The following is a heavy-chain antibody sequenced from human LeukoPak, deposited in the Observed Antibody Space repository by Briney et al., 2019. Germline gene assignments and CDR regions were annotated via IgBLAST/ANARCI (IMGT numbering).Heavy chain of an antibody. Sequence: GGSLRLSCAASGFIFSSYWRNWIRQTPGKGLERLASIKQDGSEKYYVDAVQGRFTISRDNAKNSLYLQMNSLRAEDTAVYYCARDGPAAGLYFDYWGQGMLVTVSS. D-gene: IGHD6-13*01. CDR3: ARDGPAAGLYFDY. CDR2: IKQDGSEK. CDR1: GFIFSSYW. J-gene: IGHJ4*02. V-gene: IGHV3-7*03.